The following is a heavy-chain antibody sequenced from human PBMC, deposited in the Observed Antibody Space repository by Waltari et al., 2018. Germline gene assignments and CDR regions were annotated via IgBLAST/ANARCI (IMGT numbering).Heavy chain of an antibody. J-gene: IGHJ5*02. CDR1: GGSISSSSYY. V-gene: IGHV4-39*01. Sequence: QLQLQESGPGLVKPSETLSLTCTVSGGSISSSSYYWGWIRQPPGKGLEWIGGIYYSGRTYYNPSLKSRVTISVDTSKNQFSLKLSSVTAADTAVYYCARQWLLRNWFDPWGQGTLVTVSS. D-gene: IGHD3-22*01. CDR2: IYYSGRT. CDR3: ARQWLLRNWFDP.